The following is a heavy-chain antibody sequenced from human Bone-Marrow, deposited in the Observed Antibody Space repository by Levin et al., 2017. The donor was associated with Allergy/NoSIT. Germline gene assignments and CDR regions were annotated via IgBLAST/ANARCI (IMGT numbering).Heavy chain of an antibody. CDR1: GGSVSSGSYY. V-gene: IGHV4-61*01. J-gene: IGHJ6*02. Sequence: GSLRLSCTVSGGSVSSGSYYWSWIRQPPGKGLEWIGYIYYSGSTNYNPSLKSRVTISVDTSKNQFSLKLSSVTAADTAVYYCARVAVAKLGLDVWGQGTTVTVSS. D-gene: IGHD6-19*01. CDR3: ARVAVAKLGLDV. CDR2: IYYSGST.